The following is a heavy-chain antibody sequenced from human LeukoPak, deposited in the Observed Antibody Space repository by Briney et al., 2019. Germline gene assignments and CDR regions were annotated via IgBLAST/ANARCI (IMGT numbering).Heavy chain of an antibody. CDR1: GGSISSYY. V-gene: IGHV4-59*08. D-gene: IGHD1-1*01. J-gene: IGHJ6*03. Sequence: SETLSLTCTVSGGSISSYYWSWIRQPPRKGLEWIWYIYYSGSTNYNPSLKSRVTISVDTSKNQFSLKLSSVTAADTAVYYCARFTRDTSYYYYYMDVWGKGTTVTVSS. CDR3: ARFTRDTSYYYYYMDV. CDR2: IYYSGST.